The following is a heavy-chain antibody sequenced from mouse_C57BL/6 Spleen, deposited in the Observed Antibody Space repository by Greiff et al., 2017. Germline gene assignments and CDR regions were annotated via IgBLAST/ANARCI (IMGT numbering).Heavy chain of an antibody. J-gene: IGHJ2*01. CDR3: ARLTGGPSYFDY. Sequence: EVMLVESGGDLVKPGGSLKLSCAASGFTFSSYGMSWVRQTPDKRLEWVATISSGGSYTYYPDSVKGRFTISRDNAKNTLYLQMSSLKSEDTAMYYCARLTGGPSYFDYWGQGTTLTVSS. CDR1: GFTFSSYG. V-gene: IGHV5-6*01. CDR2: ISSGGSYT.